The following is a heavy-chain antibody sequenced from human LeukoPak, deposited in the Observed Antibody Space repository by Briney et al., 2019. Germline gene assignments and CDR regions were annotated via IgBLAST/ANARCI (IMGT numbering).Heavy chain of an antibody. Sequence: SETLSLTCTVSGGSISSYYWSWIRQPPGMGLEWIGYIYSSGSTNYNPSLKSRLTISVDTPKNQFSLNLGSVTAAGTAVYYCARSYKSRDDGFDHWGQGTLVIVS. CDR1: GGSISSYY. CDR3: ARSYKSRDDGFDH. J-gene: IGHJ4*02. D-gene: IGHD3-10*01. CDR2: IYSSGST. V-gene: IGHV4-59*01.